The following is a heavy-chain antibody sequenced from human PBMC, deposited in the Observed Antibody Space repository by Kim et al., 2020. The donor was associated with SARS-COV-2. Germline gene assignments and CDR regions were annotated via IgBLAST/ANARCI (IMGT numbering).Heavy chain of an antibody. V-gene: IGHV3-23*01. J-gene: IGHJ3*02. D-gene: IGHD6-13*01. Sequence: SVKGRFTIARDNSKNTLYLQMNSLRAEDTAVYYCAKDLGLLSWYLNAFDIWGQGTMVTVSS. CDR3: AKDLGLLSWYLNAFDI.